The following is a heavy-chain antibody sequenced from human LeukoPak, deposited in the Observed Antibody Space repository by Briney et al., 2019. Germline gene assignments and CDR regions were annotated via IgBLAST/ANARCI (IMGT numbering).Heavy chain of an antibody. D-gene: IGHD5-18*01. CDR1: GFTHSNYL. Sequence: GGSLGLFCAPSGFTHSNYLMSWVRQAPGKGVEWVANIKQDGSQKYYVDSVKGRFTISRDNAKNLLYLQMNSLRAEDTAVYYCARRYSYNSVFDYWGQGTLVTVSS. CDR3: ARRYSYNSVFDY. V-gene: IGHV3-7*01. J-gene: IGHJ4*02. CDR2: IKQDGSQK.